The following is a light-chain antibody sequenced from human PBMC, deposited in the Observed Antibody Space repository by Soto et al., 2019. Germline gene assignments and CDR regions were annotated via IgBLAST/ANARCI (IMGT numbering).Light chain of an antibody. J-gene: IGKJ1*01. CDR1: QTISSW. CDR2: KAS. CDR3: QHCNSSSET. V-gene: IGKV1-5*03. Sequence: IQMTQPPATLSFHAGERGRRQCRASQTISSWLAWYQQKPGKAPKLLIYKASTLKSGVPSRFSGSGSGTEFTLTISRLQPDDFATYYCQHCNSSSETVGQGTKVDIK.